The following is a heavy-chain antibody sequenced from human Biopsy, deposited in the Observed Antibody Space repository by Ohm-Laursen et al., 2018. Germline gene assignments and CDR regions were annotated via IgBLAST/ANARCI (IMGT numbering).Heavy chain of an antibody. J-gene: IGHJ4*02. CDR3: TVDLGRGFL. CDR1: GFTFTHAW. V-gene: IGHV3-15*01. CDR2: IKSKSDGEAT. D-gene: IGHD2/OR15-2a*01. Sequence: SLRLSCSASGFTFTHAWMSWVRQGPGKGLEWLGRIKSKSDGEATDYAAAVQGRFAISRDDSTNTFYLQMNSLKSEDTGVFYCTVDLGRGFLWGQGTLVTVSS.